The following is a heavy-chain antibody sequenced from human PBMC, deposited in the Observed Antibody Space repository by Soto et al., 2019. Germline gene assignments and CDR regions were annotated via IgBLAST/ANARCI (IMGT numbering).Heavy chain of an antibody. D-gene: IGHD6-19*01. CDR2: IYYSGST. J-gene: IGHJ4*02. CDR3: ARSIAVAVRSPDPANDY. CDR1: GGSISSSSYY. V-gene: IGHV4-39*01. Sequence: SETLSLTCTVSGGSISSSSYYWGWIRQPPGKGLEWIGSIYYSGSTYYNPSLKSRVTISVDTSKNQFSLKLSSVTAADTAVYYCARSIAVAVRSPDPANDYWGQGTLVTVSS.